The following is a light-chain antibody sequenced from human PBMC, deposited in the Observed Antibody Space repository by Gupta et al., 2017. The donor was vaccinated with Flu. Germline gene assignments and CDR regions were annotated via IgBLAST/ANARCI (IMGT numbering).Light chain of an antibody. CDR2: GNS. J-gene: IGLJ3*02. CDR3: QSYDSSLSCWV. V-gene: IGLV1-40*01. CDR1: RSNFGAGYD. Sequence: QSVLTQPPSVSGAPGQRVTISCTRCRSNFGAGYDVHWYQQLPGTAPKLLIYGNSNRPSGVPDRFSGSKSGTSASLAITGLQAEDEADYYCQSYDSSLSCWVFGGGTKLTVL.